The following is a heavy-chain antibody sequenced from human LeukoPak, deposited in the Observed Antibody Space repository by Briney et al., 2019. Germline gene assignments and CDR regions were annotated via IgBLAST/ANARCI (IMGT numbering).Heavy chain of an antibody. D-gene: IGHD4-17*01. CDR3: ARGASENYGDYFDY. CDR2: ISYDGSNK. V-gene: IGHV3-30-3*01. J-gene: IGHJ4*02. Sequence: GGSLRLSCAASGFTFSSYAMHWVRQAPGKGLEWVAVISYDGSNKYYADSVKGRFTISRDNSKNTLYLQMNSLRAEDTAVYYCARGASENYGDYFDYWGQGTLVTVSS. CDR1: GFTFSSYA.